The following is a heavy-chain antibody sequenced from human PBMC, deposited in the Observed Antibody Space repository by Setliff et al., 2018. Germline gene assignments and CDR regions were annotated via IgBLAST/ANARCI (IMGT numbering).Heavy chain of an antibody. CDR3: ARETLPYYFDY. CDR1: GFTFSNSW. CDR2: IKQDGSEK. J-gene: IGHJ4*02. V-gene: IGHV3-7*01. Sequence: PGGSLRLSCAASGFTFSNSWMSWVRQAPGKGLEWVANIKQDGSEKYYVDSVKGRFTISRDNAKNSLYLQMSSLGAEDTAVYYCARETLPYYFDYWGQGTLVTVSS.